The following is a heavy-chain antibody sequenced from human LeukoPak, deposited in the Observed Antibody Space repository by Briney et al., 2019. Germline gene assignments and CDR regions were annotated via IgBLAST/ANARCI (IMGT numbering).Heavy chain of an antibody. D-gene: IGHD1-26*01. CDR3: ARDRVSGSYYLGAFDI. CDR1: GGSISSSNW. CDR2: IYHSGST. J-gene: IGHJ3*02. Sequence: SETLSLTCAVSGGSISSSNWWSWVRQPPGKGLEWIGEIYHSGSTNYNPSLKSRVTISVDKSKNQFSLKLSSVTAADTAVYYCARDRVSGSYYLGAFDIWGQGTMVTVSS. V-gene: IGHV4-4*02.